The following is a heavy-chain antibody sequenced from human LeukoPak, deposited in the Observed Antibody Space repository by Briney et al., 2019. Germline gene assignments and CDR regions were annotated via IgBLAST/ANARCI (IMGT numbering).Heavy chain of an antibody. Sequence: PSETLSLTCTVSGGSVSSGSYYWSWIRQPPGKGLEWIGYIYYSGSTNYSPSLKSRVTISVDTSKNQFSLKLTSVTAADTAVYYCASVRSGRCYFDYWGQGTLVTVSS. D-gene: IGHD5-24*01. J-gene: IGHJ4*02. CDR3: ASVRSGRCYFDY. V-gene: IGHV4-61*01. CDR1: GGSVSSGSYY. CDR2: IYYSGST.